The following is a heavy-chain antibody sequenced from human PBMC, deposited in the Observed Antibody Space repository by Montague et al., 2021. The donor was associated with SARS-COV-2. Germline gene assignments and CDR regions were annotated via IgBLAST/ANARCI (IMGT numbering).Heavy chain of an antibody. Sequence: TLSLTCTVSGGSISRDDYYWSWIRQGPGKGLEWIVYVYYSGNNNYTLSIKSSVTISIAKSNNPLSLNLRSATAAVTGLYYCATGTRMYGMDFWGQGTTVTVSS. CDR2: VYYSGNN. V-gene: IGHV4-31*03. J-gene: IGHJ6*02. CDR3: ATGTRMYGMDF. CDR1: GGSISRDDYY. D-gene: IGHD1-1*01.